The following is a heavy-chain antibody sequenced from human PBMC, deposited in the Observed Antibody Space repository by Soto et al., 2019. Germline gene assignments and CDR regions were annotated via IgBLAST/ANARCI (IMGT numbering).Heavy chain of an antibody. CDR2: TYFRSKWYN. V-gene: IGHV6-1*01. Sequence: PSQTLSLTCAISGDSVSSNTASWNWIRQSPSRGLEWLGRTYFRSKWYNDYAVSVKSRIIINPDTSNNQFSLQLNSVTPEDTAVYFCAKGDNLGPQTRYAFDPRGQGIMVTVSS. CDR3: AKGDNLGPQTRYAFDP. D-gene: IGHD5-12*01. J-gene: IGHJ5*02. CDR1: GDSVSSNTAS.